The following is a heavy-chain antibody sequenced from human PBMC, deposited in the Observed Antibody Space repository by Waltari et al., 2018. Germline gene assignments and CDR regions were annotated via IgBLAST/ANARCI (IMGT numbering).Heavy chain of an antibody. J-gene: IGHJ2*01. CDR3: AKDLRGPEAGTWYFDL. V-gene: IGHV3-23*01. CDR2: VTADSGNT. CDR1: GLTFSGAP. D-gene: IGHD6-13*01. Sequence: EVQLLESGGGLVQPGGSLRLSCAASGLTFSGAPMSWVRQAPGKGLGWVSAVTADSGNTYYADSVKGRFTISRDNSKNTLYLQMNSLRAEDTAIYYCAKDLRGPEAGTWYFDLWGRGTLVTVSS.